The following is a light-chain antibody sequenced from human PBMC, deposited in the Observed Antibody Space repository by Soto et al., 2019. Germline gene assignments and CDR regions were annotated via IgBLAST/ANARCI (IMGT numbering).Light chain of an antibody. Sequence: EIVLTQSPGTLSLSPGERATLSCRASQSVSNNYVAWYQQKPGQAPRLLIYGASSRATGIPDRFSGSGSGTDFTLTISRMEPEDFGVYYCQQFGSSIPHTFGQGTKLEIK. CDR2: GAS. CDR1: QSVSNNY. J-gene: IGKJ2*01. CDR3: QQFGSSIPHT. V-gene: IGKV3-20*01.